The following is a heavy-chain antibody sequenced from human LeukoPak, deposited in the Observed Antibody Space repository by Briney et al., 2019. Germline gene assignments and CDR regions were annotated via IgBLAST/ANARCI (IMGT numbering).Heavy chain of an antibody. Sequence: GASVKVSCKASGYTFTSYGISWVRQAPGQGLEWMGWISAYNGNTDYAQKLQGRVTMTTDTSTSTAYMELRSLKSDDTAVYYCAGGQTYYHILTGYFRPGYFDCWGRGSEVTVPS. CDR1: GYTFTSYG. D-gene: IGHD3-9*01. CDR2: ISAYNGNT. V-gene: IGHV1-18*01. CDR3: AGGQTYYHILTGYFRPGYFDC. J-gene: IGHJ4*02.